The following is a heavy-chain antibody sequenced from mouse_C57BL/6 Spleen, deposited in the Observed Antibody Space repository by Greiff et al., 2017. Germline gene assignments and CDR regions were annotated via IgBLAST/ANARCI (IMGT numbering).Heavy chain of an antibody. CDR2: IYPRSGNT. CDR1: GYTFTSYG. V-gene: IGHV1-81*01. CDR3: ASPVRYFDY. Sequence: QVQLKESGAELARPGASVKLSCKASGYTFTSYGISWVKQRTGQGLEWIGVIYPRSGNTYYNEKFKGKATLTADKSSSTAYMELRSLTSDDAAVYFCASPVRYFDYWGQGTTLTVSS. D-gene: IGHD1-1*01. J-gene: IGHJ2*01.